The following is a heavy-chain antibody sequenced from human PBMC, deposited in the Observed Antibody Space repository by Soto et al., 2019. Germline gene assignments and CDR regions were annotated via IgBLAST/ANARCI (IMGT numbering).Heavy chain of an antibody. J-gene: IGHJ4*02. CDR2: INHSGST. Sequence: LSLTCAVHGGSFSGYYWSWIRQPPGKGLEWIGEINHSGSTNYNPSLKSRVTISVDTSQNQFSLKLRSGTAADTAVHYCARCQGIVVVLRQYYFDYGGQGTLVTVPS. CDR1: GGSFSGYY. V-gene: IGHV4-34*01. CDR3: ARCQGIVVVLRQYYFDY. D-gene: IGHD2-2*01.